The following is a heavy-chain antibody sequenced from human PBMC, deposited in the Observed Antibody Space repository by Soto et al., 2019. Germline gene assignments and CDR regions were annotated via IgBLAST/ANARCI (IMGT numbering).Heavy chain of an antibody. D-gene: IGHD6-19*01. V-gene: IGHV1-69*04. CDR2: IIPILGIA. CDR3: ARDAQWLVYYLGY. J-gene: IGHJ4*02. CDR1: GGTFSSYT. Sequence: ASVKVSCKASGGTFSSYTISWVRQAPGQGLEWKGRIIPILGIANYAQKFQCRVTITADKSTSTAYMDLSSLRSEDTAVYYCARDAQWLVYYLGYWGQGTLVTVSS.